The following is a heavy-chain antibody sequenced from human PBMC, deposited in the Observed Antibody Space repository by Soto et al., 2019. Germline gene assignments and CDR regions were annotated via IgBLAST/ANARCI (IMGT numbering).Heavy chain of an antibody. V-gene: IGHV1-58*02. CDR3: AASSGYCSGGSCPHYGMDV. D-gene: IGHD2-15*01. J-gene: IGHJ6*02. CDR2: IVVGSGNT. Sequence: SVKVSCKASGYTFTSYDINWVRQATGQRLEWIGWIVVGSGNTNYAQKFQERVTITRDMSTSTAYMELSSLRSEDTAVYYCAASSGYCSGGSCPHYGMDVWGQGTTVTVSS. CDR1: GYTFTSYD.